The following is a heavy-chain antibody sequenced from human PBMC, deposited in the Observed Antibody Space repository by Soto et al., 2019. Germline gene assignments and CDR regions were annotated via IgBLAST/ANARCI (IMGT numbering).Heavy chain of an antibody. CDR2: INHSGST. Sequence: KPSETLSLTCAVYGGSFSGYYWSWIRQPPGKGLEWIGEINHSGSTNYNPSLKSRVTISVDTSKNQFSLKLSSVTAADTAVYYCAIRDRLAITNWFDPWGQGTLVTVSS. D-gene: IGHD5-12*01. CDR3: AIRDRLAITNWFDP. CDR1: GGSFSGYY. V-gene: IGHV4-34*01. J-gene: IGHJ5*02.